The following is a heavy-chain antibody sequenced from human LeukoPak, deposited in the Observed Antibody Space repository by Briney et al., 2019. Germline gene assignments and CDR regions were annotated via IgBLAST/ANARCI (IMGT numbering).Heavy chain of an antibody. Sequence: PSETLSLTCTVSGGSISSYYWSWIRQPPGKGLEWIGYIYYSGSTNYNPSLKSRVTISVDTSKNQFSLKLSSVTAADTAVYYCARSVGEYNWFDPWGQGTLVTVSS. V-gene: IGHV4-59*01. CDR1: GGSISSYY. J-gene: IGHJ5*02. CDR2: IYYSGST. CDR3: ARSVGEYNWFDP.